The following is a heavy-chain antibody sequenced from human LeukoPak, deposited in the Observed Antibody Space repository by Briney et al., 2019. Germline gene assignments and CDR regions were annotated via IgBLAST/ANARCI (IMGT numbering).Heavy chain of an antibody. CDR1: GGSISSYY. Sequence: SETLSLTCTVSGGSISSYYWSWIRQPPGKGLEWIGYIYYSGSTYYNPSLKSRVTISVDTSKNQFSLKLSSVTAADTAVYYCARQGYCSSTSCPGWYYYYYMDVWGKGTTVTVSS. D-gene: IGHD2-2*01. CDR3: ARQGYCSSTSCPGWYYYYYMDV. V-gene: IGHV4-59*08. CDR2: IYYSGST. J-gene: IGHJ6*03.